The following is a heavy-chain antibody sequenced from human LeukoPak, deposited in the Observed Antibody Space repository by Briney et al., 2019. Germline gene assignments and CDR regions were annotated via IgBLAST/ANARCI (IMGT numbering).Heavy chain of an antibody. V-gene: IGHV3-11*05. D-gene: IGHD4-17*01. CDR3: ARDLMWGNDYGAADYYYGMDV. CDR2: ISSSSSYT. CDR1: GFTFSDYY. Sequence: GGSLRLSCAASGFTFSDYYMSWIRQAPGKGLEWVSYISSSSSYTNYADSVKGRFTTSRDNAKNSLYLQMNSLRAEDTAVYYCARDLMWGNDYGAADYYYGMDVWGQGTTVTVSS. J-gene: IGHJ6*02.